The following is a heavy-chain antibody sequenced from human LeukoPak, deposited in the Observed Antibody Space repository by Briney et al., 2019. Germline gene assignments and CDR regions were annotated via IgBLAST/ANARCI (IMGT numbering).Heavy chain of an antibody. Sequence: GSLRLSCTASGFTLSNYWMHWVRQAPGKGLVWVSRINGDGSETYYADSVKGRFTISRDNAKNSLYLQMNSLRPEDTALYYCAKAKDVGSGWYSFDYWGQGTLVTVSS. V-gene: IGHV3-74*01. CDR2: INGDGSET. J-gene: IGHJ4*02. D-gene: IGHD6-19*01. CDR3: AKAKDVGSGWYSFDY. CDR1: GFTLSNYW.